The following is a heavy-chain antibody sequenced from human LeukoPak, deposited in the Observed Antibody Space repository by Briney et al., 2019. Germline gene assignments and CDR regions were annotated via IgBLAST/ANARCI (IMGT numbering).Heavy chain of an antibody. Sequence: PGGSLRLSCAASGFTFSSYAMHWVRQAPGKGLEWVAVISYDGSNMYYADSVKGRFTISRDNSKNTLYLQVNSLRAEDTAVYYCASGERQMVLRTFIDYWGQGTLVTVSS. J-gene: IGHJ4*02. D-gene: IGHD6-13*01. CDR1: GFTFSSYA. CDR2: ISYDGSNM. CDR3: ASGERQMVLRTFIDY. V-gene: IGHV3-30*01.